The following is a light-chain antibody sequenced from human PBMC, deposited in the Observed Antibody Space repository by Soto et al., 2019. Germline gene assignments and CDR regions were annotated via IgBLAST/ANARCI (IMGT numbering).Light chain of an antibody. Sequence: DIVMTQSPDSLAVSLGESATINCKSSQSVLYSSNNKNYLAWYQQKPGQPPKLLIYWASTRESGVPDRFSGSGSGKDFTINISSLQAEDVAVYYCQQYYSTPWTFGQGTKVEIK. V-gene: IGKV4-1*01. CDR2: WAS. CDR1: QSVLYSSNNKNY. CDR3: QQYYSTPWT. J-gene: IGKJ1*01.